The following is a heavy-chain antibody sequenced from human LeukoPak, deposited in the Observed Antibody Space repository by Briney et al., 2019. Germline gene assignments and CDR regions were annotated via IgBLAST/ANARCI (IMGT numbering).Heavy chain of an antibody. CDR3: EGGIRDYYYYYMDV. J-gene: IGHJ6*03. D-gene: IGHD2-21*01. CDR2: IHWNVDTT. Sequence: EGSMRLSCAATAFTFDDYGLHFVRQAPGNRLEWIAVIHWNVDTTNYAASVEGRFTISRDNAKNSLYLQMNSMRAEDTAFFQAEGGIRDYYYYYMDVWGKGTTVTVSS. CDR1: AFTFDDYG. V-gene: IGHV3-20*01.